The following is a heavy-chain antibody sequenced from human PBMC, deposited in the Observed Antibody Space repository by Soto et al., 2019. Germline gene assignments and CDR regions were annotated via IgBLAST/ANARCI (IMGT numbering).Heavy chain of an antibody. D-gene: IGHD3-9*01. CDR3: AKDGLYYDILTGYILNWFDP. CDR2: ISGSGGST. J-gene: IGHJ5*02. Sequence: EVQLLESGGGLVQPGGSLRLSCAASGFTFSSYAMSWVRQAPGKGLEWVSAISGSGGSTYYADSVKGRFTISRDNSKNTLYLKMNSLRAEDTAVYYCAKDGLYYDILTGYILNWFDPWGQGTLVTVSS. V-gene: IGHV3-23*01. CDR1: GFTFSSYA.